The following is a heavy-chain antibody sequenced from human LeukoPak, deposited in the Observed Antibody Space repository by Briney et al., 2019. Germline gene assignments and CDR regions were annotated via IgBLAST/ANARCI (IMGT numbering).Heavy chain of an antibody. CDR3: ARGRSSWSRDAFDI. CDR2: ISSSSSYI. V-gene: IGHV3-21*01. Sequence: PGGSLRLSCAASGFTFSSYSMNWVRQAPGKGLEWVSSISSSSSYIYYADSVKGRFTISRDNAKNSLYLQMNSPRAEDTAVYYCARGRSSWSRDAFDIWGQGTMVTVSS. J-gene: IGHJ3*02. CDR1: GFTFSSYS. D-gene: IGHD6-13*01.